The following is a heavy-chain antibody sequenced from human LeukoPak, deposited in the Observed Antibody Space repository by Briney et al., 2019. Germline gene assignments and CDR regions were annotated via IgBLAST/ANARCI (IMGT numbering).Heavy chain of an antibody. CDR2: ISSSGSTI. CDR1: GLTFSSYE. CDR3: ARGGDVDTAMLGAFDI. V-gene: IGHV3-48*03. Sequence: GGSLRLSCAASGLTFSSYEMNWVRQAPGKGLEWVSYISSSGSTIYYADSVKGRFTISRDNAKNSLYLQMNSLRAEDTAVYYCARGGDVDTAMLGAFDIWGQGTMVTVSS. D-gene: IGHD5-18*01. J-gene: IGHJ3*02.